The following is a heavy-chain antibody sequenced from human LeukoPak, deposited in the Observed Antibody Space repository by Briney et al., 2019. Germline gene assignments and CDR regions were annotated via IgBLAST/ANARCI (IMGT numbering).Heavy chain of an antibody. V-gene: IGHV7-4-1*01. CDR1: GYTFTSYA. CDR2: INTNTGNP. D-gene: IGHD5-24*01. CDR3: AREGEMATGYYYYYYMDV. Sequence: GASVKVSCKASGYTFTSYAMNWVRQAPGQGLEWMGWINTNTGNPTYAQGFTGRFVFSLDTSVSTAYLQIGSLKAEDTAVYYCAREGEMATGYYYYYYMDVWGKGTTVTVSS. J-gene: IGHJ6*03.